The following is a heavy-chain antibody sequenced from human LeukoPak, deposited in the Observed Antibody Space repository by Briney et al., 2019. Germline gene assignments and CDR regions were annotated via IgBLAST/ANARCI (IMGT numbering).Heavy chain of an antibody. V-gene: IGHV1-8*01. CDR3: ARFLAVVVPAAAYYYFDY. CDR1: GYTFASYD. D-gene: IGHD2-2*01. Sequence: ASVKVSCKASGYTFASYDINWVRQATGQGLEWMGWMNPNSGNTGYAQKFQGRVTMTRNTSISTAYMELSSLRSEDTAVYYCARFLAVVVPAAAYYYFDYWGQGTLVTVSS. CDR2: MNPNSGNT. J-gene: IGHJ4*02.